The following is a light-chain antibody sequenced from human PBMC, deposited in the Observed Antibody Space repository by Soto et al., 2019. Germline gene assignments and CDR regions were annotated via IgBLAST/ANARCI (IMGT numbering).Light chain of an antibody. CDR1: SSNIGNNA. V-gene: IGLV1-36*01. J-gene: IGLJ1*01. CDR3: AAWDDSLNGYV. CDR2: YDD. Sequence: QSVLTQPPSVSEAPRQRVTISCSGSSSNIGNNAVNWYQQLPGKAPKLLIYYDDLLPSGVSDRSSGSKSGTSASLAISGLQSEDEADYYCAAWDDSLNGYVFGTGTKVTVL.